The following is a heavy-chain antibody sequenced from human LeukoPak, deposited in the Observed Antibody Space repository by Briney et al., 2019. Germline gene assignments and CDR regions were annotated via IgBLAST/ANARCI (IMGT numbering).Heavy chain of an antibody. CDR2: ISWDGGST. CDR3: AKDFGYYYYYMDV. D-gene: IGHD3-16*01. CDR1: GFTFDAYT. J-gene: IGHJ6*03. V-gene: IGHV3-43D*03. Sequence: GGSLRLSCAASGFTFDAYTMHWVRQGPGKGLEWVSLISWDGGSTYYADSVKGRFTISRDNSKNSLYLQMNSLRAEDTALYYCAKDFGYYYYYMDVWGKGTTVAVSS.